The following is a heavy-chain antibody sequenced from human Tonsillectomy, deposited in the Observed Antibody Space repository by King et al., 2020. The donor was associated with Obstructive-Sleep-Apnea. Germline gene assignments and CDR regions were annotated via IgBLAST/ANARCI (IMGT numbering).Heavy chain of an antibody. CDR1: GFTFTSYW. J-gene: IGHJ6*02. Sequence: VQLVESGGGLVQPGGSLRLSCATSGFTFTSYWMAWVRQAPGKGLEWVANIKQDGSVKFYEDSVKGRLTISRDNAKSSVFLQMNSLRVEDTAVYYCRPLYYYGMAVWGQGTTVTVSS. CDR3: RPLYYYGMAV. V-gene: IGHV3-7*01. CDR2: IKQDGSVK.